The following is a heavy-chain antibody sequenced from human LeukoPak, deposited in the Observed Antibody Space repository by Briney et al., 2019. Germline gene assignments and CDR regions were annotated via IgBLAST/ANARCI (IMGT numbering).Heavy chain of an antibody. CDR2: LRGSGEST. CDR1: GVIFNTYP. CDR3: AKDRISYTTSPGELSH. J-gene: IGHJ4*02. Sequence: PGGSLTLSCAASGVIFNTYPMSWVRHAPVQGLDWVSTLRGSGESTHYADSVQGRFTISRDNSLYTVYLQMDSLRGDDTAVYYCAKDRISYTTSPGELSHWGQGTLVIVSS. V-gene: IGHV3-23*01. D-gene: IGHD3-10*01.